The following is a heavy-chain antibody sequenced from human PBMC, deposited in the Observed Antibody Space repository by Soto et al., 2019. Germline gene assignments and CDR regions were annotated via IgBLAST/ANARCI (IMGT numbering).Heavy chain of an antibody. CDR3: TTVANYFGSGSSVLDD. V-gene: IGHV3-15*01. J-gene: IGHJ4*02. CDR1: GVIVNNAT. D-gene: IGHD3-10*01. CDR2: IKSVPGGSKT. Sequence: XGSLGLTFAASGVIVNNATMRWVRQAPGKGLEWLGLIKSVPGGSKTDYAAPVKGRFTISRDDSQSIMYLQMDRLRTEDSAIYYCTTVANYFGSGSSVLDDWALATVVTVSS.